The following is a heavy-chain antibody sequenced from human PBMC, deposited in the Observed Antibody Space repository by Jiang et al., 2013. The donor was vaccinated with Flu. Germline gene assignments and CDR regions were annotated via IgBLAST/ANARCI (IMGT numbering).Heavy chain of an antibody. CDR2: INTNTGNP. CDR1: GYTFTNYA. Sequence: GYTFTNYAMNWVRQAPGQGLEWMGWINTNTGNPTYAQGFTGRFVFSLDTSVSTAYLQISSLKAEDTAVYYCARDLDWFDPWGQGTLVTVSS. J-gene: IGHJ5*02. CDR3: ARDLDWFDP. V-gene: IGHV7-4-1*02.